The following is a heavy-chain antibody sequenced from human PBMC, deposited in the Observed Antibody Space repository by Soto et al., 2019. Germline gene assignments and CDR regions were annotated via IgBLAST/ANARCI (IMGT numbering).Heavy chain of an antibody. CDR3: ARDSGSCSGGSCYPWDAFDI. CDR2: IYSGGST. V-gene: IGHV3-66*01. J-gene: IGHJ3*02. CDR1: GFTVSSNY. D-gene: IGHD2-15*01. Sequence: GGSLRLSCAASGFTVSSNYMSWVRQAPGKGLEWVSVIYSGGSTYYADSVKGRFTISRDNSKNTLYLQMNSLRAEDTAVYYCARDSGSCSGGSCYPWDAFDIWGQGTMVTVSS.